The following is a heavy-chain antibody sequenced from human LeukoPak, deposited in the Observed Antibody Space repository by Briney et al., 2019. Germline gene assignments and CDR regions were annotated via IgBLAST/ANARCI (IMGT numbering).Heavy chain of an antibody. V-gene: IGHV5-51*01. CDR2: IYPGDSDT. Sequence: GESLKISCKGSGYSFTSYWIGWLRQMPGKGLEWMGIIYPGDSDTRYSPSFQGQVTISADKSISTAYLQWSSLKASDTAMYYCASSTRDSGYDYGMDVWGQGTTVTVSS. J-gene: IGHJ6*02. CDR3: ASSTRDSGYDYGMDV. CDR1: GYSFTSYW. D-gene: IGHD1-26*01.